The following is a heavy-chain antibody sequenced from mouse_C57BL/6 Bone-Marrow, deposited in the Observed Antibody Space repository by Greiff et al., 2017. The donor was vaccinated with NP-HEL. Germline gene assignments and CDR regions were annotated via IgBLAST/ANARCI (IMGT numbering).Heavy chain of an antibody. J-gene: IGHJ1*03. CDR2: IYIGNGYT. CDR3: ARAPLYYYGSSYVGYFDV. Sequence: EVQLQQSGAELVRPGSSVKMSCKTSGYTFTSYGINWVKQRPGQGLEWIGYIYIGNGYTEYNEKFKGKATLTADTSSSTAYMQLSSLTSEDSAIYFCARAPLYYYGSSYVGYFDVWGTGTTVTVSS. CDR1: GYTFTSYG. V-gene: IGHV1-58*01. D-gene: IGHD1-1*01.